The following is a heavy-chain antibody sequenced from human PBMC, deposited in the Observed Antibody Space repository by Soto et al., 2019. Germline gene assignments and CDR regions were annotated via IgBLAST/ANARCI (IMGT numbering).Heavy chain of an antibody. CDR1: GDSISSFY. Sequence: QVQLQESGPGLVKPSETLSLTCIVSGDSISSFYWSWIRQSPAKGLEWIGYISYSGSTNYNPSLKSRVTISVDTSKNQWSLKLSSVTAADTAVYYCVKEPRWSGYFDLWGRGTVVTVSS. V-gene: IGHV4-59*01. J-gene: IGHJ2*01. CDR3: VKEPRWSGYFDL. D-gene: IGHD2-15*01. CDR2: ISYSGST.